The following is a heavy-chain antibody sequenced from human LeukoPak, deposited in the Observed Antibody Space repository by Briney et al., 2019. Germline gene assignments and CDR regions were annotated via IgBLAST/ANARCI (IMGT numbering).Heavy chain of an antibody. Sequence: ASVKVSCKASGYTFTSYGISWGRQAPGQGLEWMGWISAYNGNTNYAQKLQGRVTMTTDTSTSTAYMELRSLRSDDTAVYYCARDRKLGYCSGGSCYIDYWGQGTLVTVSS. CDR1: GYTFTSYG. CDR3: ARDRKLGYCSGGSCYIDY. CDR2: ISAYNGNT. D-gene: IGHD2-15*01. J-gene: IGHJ4*02. V-gene: IGHV1-18*01.